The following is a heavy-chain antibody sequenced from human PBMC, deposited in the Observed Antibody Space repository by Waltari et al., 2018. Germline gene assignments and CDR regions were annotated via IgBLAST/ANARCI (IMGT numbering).Heavy chain of an antibody. J-gene: IGHJ4*02. V-gene: IGHV1-69*05. CDR3: ARGDGSGMAY. CDR2: IIPVFGTA. Sequence: QVQLVQSGAEVKKPGSSVKVSCKASGGTFSSYAINWVRQAPGQGLEWMGGIIPVFGTANYAQRFQGRVTITTEESTSTAYMELSSLKPEDTAVYYCARGDGSGMAYWGQGTLVTVSS. CDR1: GGTFSSYA. D-gene: IGHD3-10*01.